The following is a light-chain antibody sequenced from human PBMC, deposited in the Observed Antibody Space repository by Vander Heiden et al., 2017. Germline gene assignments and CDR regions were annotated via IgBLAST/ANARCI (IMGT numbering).Light chain of an antibody. CDR1: QGIRND. V-gene: IGKV1-6*01. Sequence: AIQMTQSPSSLLAFVVDRVTITGRASQGIRNDLGWYQQKPGKAPKLLICAASTWQSGVPSRFSGSGSGTDFTLTISSLQPEDFATYYCGQYYNYPRTFGQGTKVEIK. CDR2: AAS. CDR3: GQYYNYPRT. J-gene: IGKJ1*01.